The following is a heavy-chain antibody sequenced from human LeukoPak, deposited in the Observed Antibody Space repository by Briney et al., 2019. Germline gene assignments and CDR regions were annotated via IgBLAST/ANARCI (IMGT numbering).Heavy chain of an antibody. J-gene: IGHJ3*02. Sequence: SETLSLTCTVSGGSISSYYWSWIRQPPGKGLEWIGEINHSGSTNYNPSLKSRVTISVDTSKNQFSLKLSSVTAADTAVYYCAKPELTPVRGVIITGAFDIWGQGTMVTVSS. CDR2: INHSGST. D-gene: IGHD3-10*02. CDR3: AKPELTPVRGVIITGAFDI. CDR1: GGSISSYY. V-gene: IGHV4-34*01.